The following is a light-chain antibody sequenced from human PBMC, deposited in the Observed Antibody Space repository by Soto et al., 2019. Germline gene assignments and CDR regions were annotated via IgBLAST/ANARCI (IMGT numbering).Light chain of an antibody. J-gene: IGKJ4*01. Sequence: EIVMTQSPATLSVSPGERATLSCRASQSVSSKLAWYQQKPGQAPRLLIYGASTRATGIPARFSGSGSGTEFTLTISSLQSEDFAFYYCQQYNNWPPLTFGGGTKLEIK. CDR3: QQYNNWPPLT. CDR2: GAS. CDR1: QSVSSK. V-gene: IGKV3-15*01.